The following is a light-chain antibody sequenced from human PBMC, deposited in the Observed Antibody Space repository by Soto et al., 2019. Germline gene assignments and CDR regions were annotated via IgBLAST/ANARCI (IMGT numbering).Light chain of an antibody. V-gene: IGLV2-14*01. CDR1: SSDVGYYNY. J-gene: IGLJ3*02. Sequence: QSALTQPASVSGSPGQLITISCTGTSSDVGYYNYVSWYQHHPGKVPKLMIYEVSNRPSGVSNRFSGSKSGNTASLTISGLQAEDEADYYCSSYTTSSTQVFGGGTKLTVL. CDR3: SSYTTSSTQV. CDR2: EVS.